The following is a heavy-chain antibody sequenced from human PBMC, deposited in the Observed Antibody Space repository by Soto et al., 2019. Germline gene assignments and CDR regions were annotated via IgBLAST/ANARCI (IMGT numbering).Heavy chain of an antibody. D-gene: IGHD3-9*01. Sequence: SETLSLTCAVYGGSFSGYYWSWIRQPPGKGLEWIGEINHSGSTNYNPSLKSRVTISLDTSKNQFSLKLSSVTAADTAVYYCARGPRDILTGYYKGGWFDPWGQGTLVTVSS. J-gene: IGHJ5*02. CDR1: GGSFSGYY. V-gene: IGHV4-34*01. CDR3: ARGPRDILTGYYKGGWFDP. CDR2: INHSGST.